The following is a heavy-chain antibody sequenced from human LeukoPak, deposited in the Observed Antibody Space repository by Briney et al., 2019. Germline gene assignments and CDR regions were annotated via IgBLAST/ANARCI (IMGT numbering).Heavy chain of an antibody. J-gene: IGHJ3*02. V-gene: IGHV3-21*04. CDR2: ISSSSSYI. CDR3: VKSAGKDGYRDVFDI. D-gene: IGHD5-24*01. CDR1: GFTFSSYS. Sequence: GGSLRLSCAASGFTFSSYSMNWVRQAPGKGLEWVSSISSSSSYIYYADSVKGRFTISREIFKNTLYLQMNSLRAEDTAVYHCVKSAGKDGYRDVFDIWGQGTVVTVSS.